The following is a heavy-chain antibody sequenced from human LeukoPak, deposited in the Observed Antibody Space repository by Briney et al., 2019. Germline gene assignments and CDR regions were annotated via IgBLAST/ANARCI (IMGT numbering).Heavy chain of an antibody. CDR1: GGSISSYY. Sequence: SETLSLTCTVSGGSISSYYWGWIRQPPGKGLEWIGYIYYSGSTNYNPSLKSRVTISVDTSKNQFSLKLSSVTAADTAVYYCARTMVREEAFDIWGQGTMVTVSS. J-gene: IGHJ3*02. CDR2: IYYSGST. D-gene: IGHD3-10*01. V-gene: IGHV4-59*08. CDR3: ARTMVREEAFDI.